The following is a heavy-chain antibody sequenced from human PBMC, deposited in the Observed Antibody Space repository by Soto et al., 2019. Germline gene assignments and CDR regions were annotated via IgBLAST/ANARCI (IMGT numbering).Heavy chain of an antibody. CDR1: GYSFTSYW. J-gene: IGHJ5*02. CDR3: AVFYDILTGYYRYTPDWFDP. V-gene: IGHV5-51*01. CDR2: IYPGDSDT. Sequence: PGESLKISCKGSGYSFTSYWIGWVRQMPGKGLEWMGIIYPGDSDTRYSPSFQGQVTISADKSISTAYLQWSSLKASDTAMYYCAVFYDILTGYYRYTPDWFDPWGQGTLVTVSS. D-gene: IGHD3-9*01.